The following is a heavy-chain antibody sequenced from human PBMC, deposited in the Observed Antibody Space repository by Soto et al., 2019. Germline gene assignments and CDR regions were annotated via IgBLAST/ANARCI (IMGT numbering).Heavy chain of an antibody. CDR2: ISSSSSYI. V-gene: IGHV3-21*01. CDR3: ARDPSGYYYYGMDV. D-gene: IGHD6-19*01. J-gene: IGHJ6*02. Sequence: EVQLVESGGGLVKPGGSLRLSCAASGFTFSSCSMNWVRQAPGKGLEWVSSISSSSSYIYYADSVKGRFTISRDNAKNSLYLQMNSLRAEDTAVYYCARDPSGYYYYGMDVWGQGTTVTVSS. CDR1: GFTFSSCS.